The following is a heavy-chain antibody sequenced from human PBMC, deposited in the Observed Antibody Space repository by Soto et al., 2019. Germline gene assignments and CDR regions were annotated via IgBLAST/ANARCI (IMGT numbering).Heavy chain of an antibody. V-gene: IGHV1-69*13. D-gene: IGHD6-13*01. CDR2: IIPIYRTA. CDR3: VRDSGAKLSSS. J-gene: IGHJ4*02. Sequence: ASVKASCKASGGTFSSYAISWVRQAPGQGLEWMGGIIPIYRTADYAQKFQGRVTITADESARTSYMELRSLKSQDTAVYYCVRDSGAKLSSSWGQGSLVTLS. CDR1: GGTFSSYA.